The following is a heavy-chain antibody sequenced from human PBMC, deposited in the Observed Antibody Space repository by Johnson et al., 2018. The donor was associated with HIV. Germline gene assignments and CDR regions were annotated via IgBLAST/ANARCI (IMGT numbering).Heavy chain of an antibody. CDR1: GFTFSSYP. J-gene: IGHJ3*02. CDR3: AKILSSRYTVTTLADDAFDI. V-gene: IGHV3-30*04. Sequence: QVQLVESGGGVVQPGRSLRLSCAASGFTFSSYPIHWVRQAPGKGLEWVAVFSYDGSDKYYADSVKGRFTISRDTSKNTLYLQMNSLRAEDTAVYYCAKILSSRYTVTTLADDAFDIWGQGTMVSVSS. CDR2: FSYDGSDK. D-gene: IGHD4-11*01.